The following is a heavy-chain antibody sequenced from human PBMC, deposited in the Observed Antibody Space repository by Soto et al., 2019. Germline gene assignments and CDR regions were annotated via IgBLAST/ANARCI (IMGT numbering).Heavy chain of an antibody. CDR2: IGGSGDWT. V-gene: IGHV3-23*01. CDR1: GFTFSNYA. D-gene: IGHD1-7*01. CDR3: ARGNYKLLY. Sequence: GGSLRLSCAASGFTFSNYAMSWVRQAPGKGLEWVSTIGGSGDWTYYADSVKGRFTISRDNSKNTLSLQMISLRAEDTAVYYCARGNYKLLYWGQGTLV. J-gene: IGHJ4*02.